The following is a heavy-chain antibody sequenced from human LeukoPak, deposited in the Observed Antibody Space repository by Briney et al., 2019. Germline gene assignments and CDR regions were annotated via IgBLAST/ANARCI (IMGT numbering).Heavy chain of an antibody. J-gene: IGHJ5*02. V-gene: IGHV4-39*07. CDR1: GGSISSSSYY. D-gene: IGHD3-10*01. CDR3: ARDQTPRLYYYGSGGFDP. CDR2: IYYSGNT. Sequence: SETLSLTCTVSGGSISSSSYYWGWIRQPPGKGLEWIGSIYYSGNTYYNPSLKSRVTISVDTSKNQFSLKLSSVTAADTAVYYCARDQTPRLYYYGSGGFDPWGQGTLVTVSS.